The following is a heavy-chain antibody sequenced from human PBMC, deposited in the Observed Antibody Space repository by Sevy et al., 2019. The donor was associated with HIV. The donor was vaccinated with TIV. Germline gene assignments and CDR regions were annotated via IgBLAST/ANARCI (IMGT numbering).Heavy chain of an antibody. D-gene: IGHD3-10*01. J-gene: IGHJ4*02. Sequence: GGSLRLSCGASGFAFSRYGMHWVRQAPVKGLEWVAVIWHDGNYKYYADSVKGRFTISRDNSKNTLYLQMNSLRGDDSAVYFCARDPLYYSHRDSYHLKYYFDYWGQGTQVTVSS. CDR2: IWHDGNYK. V-gene: IGHV3-33*01. CDR1: GFAFSRYG. CDR3: ARDPLYYSHRDSYHLKYYFDY.